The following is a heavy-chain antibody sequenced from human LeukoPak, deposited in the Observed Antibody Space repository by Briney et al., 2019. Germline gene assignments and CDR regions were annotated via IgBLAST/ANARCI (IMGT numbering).Heavy chain of an antibody. CDR3: AKEWNPAPVAAEYFQH. CDR2: ISGSGGST. V-gene: IGHV3-23*01. D-gene: IGHD1-1*01. J-gene: IGHJ1*01. Sequence: GRSLGLSCVASGITFSSHGMDWVRQAPGKGLEWVSAISGSGGSTYYADSVKGRFTISRDNSKNTLYLQMNSLRAEDTAVYYCAKEWNPAPVAAEYFQHWGQGTLVTVSS. CDR1: GITFSSHG.